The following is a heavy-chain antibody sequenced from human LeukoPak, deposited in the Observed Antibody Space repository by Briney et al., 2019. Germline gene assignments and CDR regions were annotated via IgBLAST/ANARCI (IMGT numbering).Heavy chain of an antibody. CDR1: GGSISSYY. J-gene: IGHJ4*02. D-gene: IGHD3-16*01. V-gene: IGHV4-59*01. CDR3: ARWGSITTARFDY. Sequence: SETLSLTCTVSGGSISSYYWSWIRQPPGKGLEWIGYIYYSGSTNYNPSLKSRVTISVYTSKNQFSLELSSVTAADTGVYYCARWGSITTARFDYWGQGTLVTVSS. CDR2: IYYSGST.